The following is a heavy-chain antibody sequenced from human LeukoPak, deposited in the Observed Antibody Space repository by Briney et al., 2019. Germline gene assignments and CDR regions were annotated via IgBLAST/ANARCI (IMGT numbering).Heavy chain of an antibody. J-gene: IGHJ4*02. CDR2: LYYSGST. CDR1: GGSISSSNYY. D-gene: IGHD6-13*01. V-gene: IGHV4-39*01. CDR3: ARLKLGYSSSQPFDY. Sequence: PSETLSLTCTVSGGSISSSNYYWGWIRRPPGKGLEWIGSLYYSGSTYYNPSLKSRVTISVDTSKNEFSLKLSSATAADTAVYYCARLKLGYSSSQPFDYWGQGILVTVSS.